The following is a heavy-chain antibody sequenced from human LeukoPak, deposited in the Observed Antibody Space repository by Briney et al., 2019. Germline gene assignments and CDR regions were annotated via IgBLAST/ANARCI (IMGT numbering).Heavy chain of an antibody. Sequence: GGSLRLSCAASGFTFSSYAMSWVRQAPGKGLEWVSVISGSGGTTYYADSVKGRFTISRDNSKNTLYLQMNSLRAEDTAVYYCAKDIYYYDKNYFDYWGLGTLVTVSS. CDR3: AKDIYYYDKNYFDY. CDR1: GFTFSSYA. J-gene: IGHJ4*02. D-gene: IGHD3-22*01. V-gene: IGHV3-23*01. CDR2: ISGSGGTT.